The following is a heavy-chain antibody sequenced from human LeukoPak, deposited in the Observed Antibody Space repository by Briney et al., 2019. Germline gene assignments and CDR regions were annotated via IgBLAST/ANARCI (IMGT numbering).Heavy chain of an antibody. J-gene: IGHJ4*02. V-gene: IGHV4-61*02. CDR3: ASDLCANGVCYYFDY. CDR1: GGSISSGSYY. D-gene: IGHD2-8*01. CDR2: IYTSGST. Sequence: PSETLSLTCTVSGGSISSGSYYWGWVRQPGGKGLEWIGRIYTSGSTNSNPSLKSRVTISVDTSKNQFSLKLSSVTAADTAVYYCASDLCANGVCYYFDYWGQGTLVTVSS.